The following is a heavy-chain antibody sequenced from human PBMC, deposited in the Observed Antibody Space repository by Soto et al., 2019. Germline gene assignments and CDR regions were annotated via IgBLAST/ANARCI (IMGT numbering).Heavy chain of an antibody. CDR3: AKDLGSTVRGGSEFDY. Sequence: QVQLVESGGGVVPSGRSLRLSCVASGFTFSGYGMHWVRQAPGKGLEWLAVMSYDGSNKYYGDSVKGRFTISRDNSKNTLYLQMNSLRAEDTAVYYCAKDLGSTVRGGSEFDYWGQGTLVIVSS. CDR1: GFTFSGYG. V-gene: IGHV3-30*18. J-gene: IGHJ4*02. CDR2: MSYDGSNK. D-gene: IGHD2-15*01.